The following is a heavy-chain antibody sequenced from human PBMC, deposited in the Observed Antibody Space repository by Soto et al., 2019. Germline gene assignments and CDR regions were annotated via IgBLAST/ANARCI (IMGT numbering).Heavy chain of an antibody. CDR1: GGSFSGYY. CDR3: ARLLRPPRYTSLYDY. V-gene: IGHV4-34*01. J-gene: IGHJ4*02. D-gene: IGHD6-13*01. Sequence: SETLSLTCAVYGGSFSGYYWSWIRQPPGKGLEWIGEINHSGSTNYNPSLKSRVTISVDTSKNQFSLKLSSVTAADTAVYYCARLLRPPRYTSLYDYWGQGTLATVSS. CDR2: INHSGST.